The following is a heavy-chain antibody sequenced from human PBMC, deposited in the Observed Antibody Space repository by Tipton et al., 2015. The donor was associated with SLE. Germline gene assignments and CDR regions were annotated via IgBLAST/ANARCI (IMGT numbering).Heavy chain of an antibody. CDR1: GGSISSYY. CDR3: ARSDGYSNYAN. J-gene: IGHJ4*02. V-gene: IGHV4-59*12. CDR2: IYYSGST. D-gene: IGHD4-11*01. Sequence: TLSLTCTVSGGSISSYYWSWIRQPPRKGLEWIGYIYYSGSTYYNPSLKSRVTISVDTSNNHFSLKLSSVTAADTAVYYCARSDGYSNYANWGQGTLVTVSS.